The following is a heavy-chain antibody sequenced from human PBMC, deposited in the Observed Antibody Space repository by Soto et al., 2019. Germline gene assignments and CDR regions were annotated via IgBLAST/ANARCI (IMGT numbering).Heavy chain of an antibody. CDR1: GFTFSSYW. CDR3: ARDPDGDYESYFDY. V-gene: IGHV3-7*01. J-gene: IGHJ4*02. Sequence: EVQLVESGGGLVQPGGSLRLSCAASGFTFSSYWMSWVRQAPGKGLEWVANIKQDGSEKYYVDSVKGRFTISRDNAKNSLYLQMNSLSAEDTAVDYCARDPDGDYESYFDYWGQGTLVTVSS. D-gene: IGHD4-17*01. CDR2: IKQDGSEK.